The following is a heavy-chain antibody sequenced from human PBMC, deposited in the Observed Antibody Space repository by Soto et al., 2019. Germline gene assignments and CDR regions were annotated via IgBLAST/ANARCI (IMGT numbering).Heavy chain of an antibody. V-gene: IGHV3-23*01. J-gene: IGHJ1*01. CDR3: AREDSGWYGEFFQH. D-gene: IGHD6-19*01. CDR1: GFTFSDYA. CDR2: IGGRDGST. Sequence: LGGSLRLSCVASGFTFSDYAMGWVRQAPGKGLEWVSKIGGRDGSTDYADAVKGRFTISRDNSKNMLYPQMTSLRSEDTAVYYCAREDSGWYGEFFQHWGQGTLVTVFS.